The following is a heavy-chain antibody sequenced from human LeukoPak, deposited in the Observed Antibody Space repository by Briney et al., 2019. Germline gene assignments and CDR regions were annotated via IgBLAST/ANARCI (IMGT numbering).Heavy chain of an antibody. Sequence: SETLSLTCTVSSGSFSSRSYYCGWVRQPPGMGLEWIASINYSGTTYYNPSRKSRVTASVDTSKNQFYLKLGSVTAADTAVYDCARLRGGVQLWGDWGQGTLVTVSS. CDR1: SGSFSSRSYY. J-gene: IGHJ4*02. D-gene: IGHD5-18*01. CDR2: INYSGTT. V-gene: IGHV4-39*01. CDR3: ARLRGGVQLWGD.